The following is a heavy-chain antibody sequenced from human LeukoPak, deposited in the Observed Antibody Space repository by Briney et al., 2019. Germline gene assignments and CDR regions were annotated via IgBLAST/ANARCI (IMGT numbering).Heavy chain of an antibody. CDR3: ASGGGALFDY. CDR1: GYTLTELS. J-gene: IGHJ4*02. Sequence: ASVKVSCKVSGYTLTELSMHWVRQAPRKGLEWMGGFDPEDGETIYAQKFQGRVTMTRDTSISAAYMELSRLRSDDTAVYYCASGGGALFDYWGQGTLVTVSS. V-gene: IGHV1-24*01. D-gene: IGHD4-23*01. CDR2: FDPEDGET.